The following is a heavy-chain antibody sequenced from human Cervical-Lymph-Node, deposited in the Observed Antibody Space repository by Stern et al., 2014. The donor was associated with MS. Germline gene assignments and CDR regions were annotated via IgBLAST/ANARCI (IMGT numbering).Heavy chain of an antibody. D-gene: IGHD6-19*01. V-gene: IGHV1-46*01. J-gene: IGHJ4*02. CDR3: ARDNGGWSVDS. CDR1: GYTFTSNK. Sequence: QVQLQQSGAEVKKPGASVKVSCKAFGYTFTSNKMHWVRQAPGQGLEWMGIINPGGGSTRYAQKLQGRVTMTRDTSTSTVYMELTSLRSEDTAVYSCARDNGGWSVDSWGQGTLVIVSS. CDR2: INPGGGST.